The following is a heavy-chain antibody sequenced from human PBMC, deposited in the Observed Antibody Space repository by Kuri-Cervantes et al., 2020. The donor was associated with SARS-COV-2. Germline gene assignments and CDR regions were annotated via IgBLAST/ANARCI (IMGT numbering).Heavy chain of an antibody. CDR2: IYHSGST. J-gene: IGHJ3*02. CDR3: ARTGAVAATQINAFDI. V-gene: IGHV4-4*02. D-gene: IGHD2-15*01. CDR1: GGSISSSNW. Sequence: SETLSLTCALSGGSISSSNWWSWVRQPPGKGLEWIGEIYHSGSTNYNPSLKSRVTISVDKSKNQFSLKLSSVTAADTAVYYCARTGAVAATQINAFDIWGQGTMVTVSS.